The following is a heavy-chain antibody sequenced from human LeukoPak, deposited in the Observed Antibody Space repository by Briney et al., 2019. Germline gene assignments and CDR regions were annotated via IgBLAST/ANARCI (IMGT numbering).Heavy chain of an antibody. CDR1: GFTFSDYY. D-gene: IGHD3-10*01. Sequence: NPGGSLRLSCAASGFTFSDYYMSWIRQAPGKGLEWVSYISSSGSTIYYADSVKGRFTISRDNAKNSLYLQMNSLRAEDTAVYYCARVGSPMVRGVIITGPADYWGQGTLVTVSS. J-gene: IGHJ4*02. CDR2: ISSSGSTI. CDR3: ARVGSPMVRGVIITGPADY. V-gene: IGHV3-11*01.